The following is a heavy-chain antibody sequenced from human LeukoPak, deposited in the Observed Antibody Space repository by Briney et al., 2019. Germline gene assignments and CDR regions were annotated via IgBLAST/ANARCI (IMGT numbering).Heavy chain of an antibody. J-gene: IGHJ4*02. CDR3: ARHGGDYVWGSYRLSFDY. CDR2: IYYSGST. Sequence: SETLSLTCTVSGGSINSYYWSWIRQPPGKGLEWIGYIYYSGSTNYNPSLKSRVTISVDTSKNQFSLKLSSVTAADTAVYYCARHGGDYVWGSYRLSFDYWGQGTLVTVSS. D-gene: IGHD3-16*02. V-gene: IGHV4-59*08. CDR1: GGSINSYY.